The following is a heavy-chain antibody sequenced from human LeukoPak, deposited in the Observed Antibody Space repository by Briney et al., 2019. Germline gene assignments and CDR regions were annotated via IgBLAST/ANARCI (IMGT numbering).Heavy chain of an antibody. Sequence: GGSLRLSCAASGFPLSSYSINWVRQAPGKGLEWVSYISSSGSAIYYVDSVKGRFTVSRDNAKNSLFLQMNSPRAEDTAVHYCVRVKGSYFDYWGQGALVTVSS. CDR1: GFPLSSYS. D-gene: IGHD2-15*01. V-gene: IGHV3-48*01. CDR2: ISSSGSAI. J-gene: IGHJ4*02. CDR3: VRVKGSYFDY.